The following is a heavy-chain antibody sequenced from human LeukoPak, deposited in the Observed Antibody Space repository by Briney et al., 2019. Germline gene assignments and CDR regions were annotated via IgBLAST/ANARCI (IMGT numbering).Heavy chain of an antibody. CDR1: GGSFSGYY. CDR2: INHSGST. J-gene: IGHJ4*02. Sequence: PSETLSLTCAVYGGSFSGYYWSWIRQPPGKGLEWIGEINHSGSTNYNPSLKSRVTISVDTSKNQFSLKLSSVTAADTAVYYCASQPYYDSSGYYFYGGQGTLVTVSS. D-gene: IGHD3-22*01. V-gene: IGHV4-34*01. CDR3: ASQPYYDSSGYYFY.